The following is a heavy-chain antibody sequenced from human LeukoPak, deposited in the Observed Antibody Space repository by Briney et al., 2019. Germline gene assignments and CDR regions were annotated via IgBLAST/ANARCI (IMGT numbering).Heavy chain of an antibody. J-gene: IGHJ4*02. CDR3: ARDSVAVAGTDY. Sequence: GGSLRLSCAASGFTVGSNYMTWVRQAPGKGLEWVSVIYSDGSTYYADSVKGRFTISRDKSKNTLYLQMNSLRAEDTAVYYCARDSVAVAGTDYWGQGTLVTVSS. CDR2: IYSDGST. V-gene: IGHV3-53*01. D-gene: IGHD6-19*01. CDR1: GFTVGSNY.